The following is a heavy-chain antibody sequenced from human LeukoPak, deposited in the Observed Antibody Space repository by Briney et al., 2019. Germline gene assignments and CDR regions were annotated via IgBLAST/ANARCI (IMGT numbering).Heavy chain of an antibody. Sequence: GGSLRLSCAASGFTFSNAWMSWVRQAPGKGLEWVGRIKSKTDGGTTDYAAPVKGRFTISRDDSKNTLYLQMNSLKTEDTAVYYCTTDWGSPGGAYYYYGMDVWGQGTTVTVSS. CDR3: TTDWGSPGGAYYYYGMDV. CDR2: IKSKTDGGTT. V-gene: IGHV3-15*01. D-gene: IGHD3-16*01. J-gene: IGHJ6*02. CDR1: GFTFSNAW.